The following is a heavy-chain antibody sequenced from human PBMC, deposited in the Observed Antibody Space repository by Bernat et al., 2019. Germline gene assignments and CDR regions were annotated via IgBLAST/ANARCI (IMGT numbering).Heavy chain of an antibody. V-gene: IGHV3-23*01. Sequence: EVQLLESGGGLVQPGGSLRLSCAASGFTFSSHAMSWVRQAPGRGLEWVSAISGRGESTYYADSVKGRFTSSRDNSKNMLYLQVSSLRAEDTAVDYCAIRAGSNNGWFDSWGQGTLVTVSS. CDR2: ISGRGEST. CDR3: AIRAGSNNGWFDS. D-gene: IGHD1-14*01. CDR1: GFTFSSHA. J-gene: IGHJ5*01.